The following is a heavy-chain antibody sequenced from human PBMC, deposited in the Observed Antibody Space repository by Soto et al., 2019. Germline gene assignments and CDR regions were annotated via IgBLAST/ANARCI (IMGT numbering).Heavy chain of an antibody. V-gene: IGHV1-8*01. D-gene: IGHD3-16*01. J-gene: IGHJ4*02. CDR1: GYPFTSYD. Sequence: QVQLVQSGAEVKKPGASVKVSCKTSGYPFTSYDINWVRQATGQGLEWVGWMNPNSGNTGSAQKFQGRVTMTRDTCTTTAYMELRSLTSEDTGVYYCARGWGSIDYWGRGTLVTVSS. CDR2: MNPNSGNT. CDR3: ARGWGSIDY.